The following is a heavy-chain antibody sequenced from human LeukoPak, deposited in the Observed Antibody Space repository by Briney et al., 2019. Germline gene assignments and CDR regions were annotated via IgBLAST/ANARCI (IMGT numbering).Heavy chain of an antibody. V-gene: IGHV6-1*01. D-gene: IGHD3-3*02. CDR2: TYYRSKWYA. CDR3: ARAGAGSAAFLFDS. Sequence: SQTLSLTCAISGDSVSSNSAIWHWIRQSPSGGLEWLGRTYYRSKWYADSAVFVKSRITVNPDTSQNQFSLHLNSVTPEGTAVYFCARAGAGSAAFLFDSWGQGTLVTVSS. CDR1: GDSVSSNSAI. J-gene: IGHJ4*02.